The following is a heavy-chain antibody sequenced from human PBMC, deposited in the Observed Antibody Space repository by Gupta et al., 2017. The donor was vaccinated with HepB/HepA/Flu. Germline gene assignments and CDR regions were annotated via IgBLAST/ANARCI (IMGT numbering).Heavy chain of an antibody. V-gene: IGHV1-24*01. CDR2: VDPEDGEK. D-gene: IGHD2-2*02. CDR1: GYTLTELS. Sequence: QVQLVQSGAEVNKPGASVKVSCKVSGYTLTELSMHWVRQAPGKGLEWMGGVDPEDGEKIYAQKGQGRVTMTEETSTDTADMEMRSLRSEDTAVYYCATEDDGSSTSCYIFDYWGQGTLVTVSS. J-gene: IGHJ4*02. CDR3: ATEDDGSSTSCYIFDY.